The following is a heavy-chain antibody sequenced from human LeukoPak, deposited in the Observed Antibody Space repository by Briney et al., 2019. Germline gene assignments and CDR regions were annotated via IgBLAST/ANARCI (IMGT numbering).Heavy chain of an antibody. CDR2: ISGSGGST. V-gene: IGHV3-23*01. J-gene: IGHJ4*02. CDR1: GFTFSSYA. CDR3: ANRGKYCSSTSCLGSAQVDY. D-gene: IGHD2-2*01. Sequence: GGSVRLSCAASGFTFSSYAMSWVRQAPGKGLEWVSAISGSGGSTYYADSVKGLFTISRDNSKNTLYLQMNSLRAEDTAVYYCANRGKYCSSTSCLGSAQVDYWGQGTLVTVSS.